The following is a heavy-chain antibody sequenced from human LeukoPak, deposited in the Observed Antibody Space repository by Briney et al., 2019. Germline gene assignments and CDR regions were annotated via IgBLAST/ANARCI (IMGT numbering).Heavy chain of an antibody. Sequence: SVKVSCKASGGTFSSYAISWVRQAPGQGLEWMGGIIPTFGTANYAQKFQGRVTITTDESTSTAYMELSSLRSEDTAVYYCARSSPPIHDAFDIWGQGTMVTVSS. J-gene: IGHJ3*02. CDR2: IIPTFGTA. CDR1: GGTFSSYA. D-gene: IGHD5-18*01. V-gene: IGHV1-69*05. CDR3: ARSSPPIHDAFDI.